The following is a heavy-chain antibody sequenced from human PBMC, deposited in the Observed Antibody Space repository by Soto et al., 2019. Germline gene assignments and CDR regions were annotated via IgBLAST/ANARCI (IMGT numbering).Heavy chain of an antibody. CDR3: GRTYSSSWSPFDY. J-gene: IGHJ4*02. V-gene: IGHV4-34*01. CDR1: GGSFSGYY. D-gene: IGHD6-13*01. Sequence: QVQLQQWGAGLLKPSETLSLTCAVYGGSFSGYYWSWIRQPPGKGLEWIGEINQSGSTNYNLSLKSRVTISVDRSKNQFSLKLSSVTAADTAVYYCGRTYSSSWSPFDYWGQGTLVTVSS. CDR2: INQSGST.